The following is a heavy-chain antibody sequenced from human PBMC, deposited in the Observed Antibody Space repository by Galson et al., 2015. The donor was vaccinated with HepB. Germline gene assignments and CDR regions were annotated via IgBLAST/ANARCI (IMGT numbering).Heavy chain of an antibody. CDR1: GYSFTSYW. D-gene: IGHD3/OR15-3a*01. CDR3: ASFKRGKGLLALFDI. CDR2: IYPGDSDT. J-gene: IGHJ3*02. V-gene: IGHV5-51*01. Sequence: QSGAEVKKPGESLKISCKGSGYSFTSYWIGWVRQMPGKGLEWMGIIYPGDSDTRYSPSFQGQVTISADKSISTAYLQWSSLKASDTAMYYCASFKRGKGLLALFDIWGQGTMVTVSS.